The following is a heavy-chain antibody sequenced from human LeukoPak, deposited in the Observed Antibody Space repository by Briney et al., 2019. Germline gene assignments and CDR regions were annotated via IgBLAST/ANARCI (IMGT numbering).Heavy chain of an antibody. Sequence: GASVKVSCKASGYTFTSYAIHWVRQAPGQGLEWMGWITLSGSTNYPQKFQGRVAITWDTSITTAYMDLSRLTSDDTAVYYCARDRYGDGFAHLDYWGQGALVTVSS. CDR3: ARDRYGDGFAHLDY. D-gene: IGHD5-24*01. J-gene: IGHJ4*02. V-gene: IGHV1-2*02. CDR2: ITLSGST. CDR1: GYTFTSYA.